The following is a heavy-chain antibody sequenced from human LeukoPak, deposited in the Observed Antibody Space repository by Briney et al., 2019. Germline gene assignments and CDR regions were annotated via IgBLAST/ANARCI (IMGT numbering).Heavy chain of an antibody. CDR2: ISGSGGNT. V-gene: IGHV3-23*01. CDR1: GFTFSSYA. D-gene: IGHD3-16*01. Sequence: GGSLRLSCAASGFTFSSYALTWVRQAPGKGLEWVSEISGSGGNTYYADSVKGRFTISRDNSKNTLYLQMNSLRAEDTAVYYCAREPPGGGFDYWGQGTLVTVSS. J-gene: IGHJ4*02. CDR3: AREPPGGGFDY.